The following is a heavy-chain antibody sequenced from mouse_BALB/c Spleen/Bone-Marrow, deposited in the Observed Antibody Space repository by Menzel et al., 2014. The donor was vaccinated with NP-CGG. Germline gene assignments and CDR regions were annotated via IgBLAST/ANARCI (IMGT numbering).Heavy chain of an antibody. CDR1: GSSLTSYG. D-gene: IGHD1-1*01. V-gene: IGHV2-9*02. CDR2: IWAGGST. CDR3: ARGSYYEGAMDY. Sequence: VKVEESGPGLVAPSQSLSITCTVSGSSLTSYGVHWVRQPPGKVLEWLGVIWAGGSTNYNSALMSRLSISKDNSKSQVFLKMNSLQTDDTAMYYCARGSYYEGAMDYWGQGTSVTVSS. J-gene: IGHJ4*01.